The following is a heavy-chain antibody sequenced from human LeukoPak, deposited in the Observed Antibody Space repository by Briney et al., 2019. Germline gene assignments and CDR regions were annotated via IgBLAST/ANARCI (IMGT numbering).Heavy chain of an antibody. CDR2: ISHGGIT. V-gene: IGHV4-34*01. D-gene: IGHD2-2*01. J-gene: IGHJ4*02. CDR1: DGSLINYY. Sequence: SETLSPTCGVYDGSLINYYCHWIRQAPGKGLEWIGEISHGGITKHNPSLKSRVTMSQDTSKRQFSLKMNSMTAADTGVYYCGIFMDVVPGSMSWGLGTLVTVSS. CDR3: GIFMDVVPGSMS.